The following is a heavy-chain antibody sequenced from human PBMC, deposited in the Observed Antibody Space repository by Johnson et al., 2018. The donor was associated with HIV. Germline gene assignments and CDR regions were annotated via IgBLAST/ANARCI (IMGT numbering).Heavy chain of an antibody. J-gene: IGHJ3*02. V-gene: IGHV3-53*01. CDR2: IYSGGDT. CDR3: ARAEPWDRRHYAFDI. Sequence: AQLVESGGGLIQPGGSLRLSCEASGFTVRSNYISWVRQAPGKGLEWVSVIYSGGDTYYADSMRGRLTISRDNSKNTVYLQMNNLRAEDPAGDLCARAEPWDRRHYAFDIGGQGTVVTFSS. CDR1: GFTVRSNY. D-gene: IGHD1-1*01.